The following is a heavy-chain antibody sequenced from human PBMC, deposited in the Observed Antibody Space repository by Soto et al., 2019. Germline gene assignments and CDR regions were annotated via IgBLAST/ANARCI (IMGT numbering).Heavy chain of an antibody. J-gene: IGHJ4*02. CDR1: GYAFTSYF. CDR3: ARSIAVVGRVAVDY. V-gene: IGHV1-46*01. D-gene: IGHD6-19*01. CDR2: INPGDGST. Sequence: QVQLVQSGAEVKQPGASVKVPCEASGYAFTSYFIHWVRQAPGQGLEWMGMINPGDGSTRYEQKFQGRVTVTRDTSTGSVYMELSSLRSEDTAFYYCARSIAVVGRVAVDYWGQGTLVTVSS.